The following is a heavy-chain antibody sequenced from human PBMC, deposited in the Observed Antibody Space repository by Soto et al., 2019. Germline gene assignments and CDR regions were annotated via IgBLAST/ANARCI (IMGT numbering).Heavy chain of an antibody. CDR3: ARVEPGNPDAFDI. Sequence: QVQLQQWGAGLLKPSETLSLTCAVYGGSFSGYYWSWIRQPPGKGLEWIGEINHSGSTNYNPPLKSRVTISVDTSKNQFSLKLSSVTAADTAVYYCARVEPGNPDAFDIWGQGTMVTVSS. D-gene: IGHD4-4*01. CDR1: GGSFSGYY. V-gene: IGHV4-34*01. CDR2: INHSGST. J-gene: IGHJ3*02.